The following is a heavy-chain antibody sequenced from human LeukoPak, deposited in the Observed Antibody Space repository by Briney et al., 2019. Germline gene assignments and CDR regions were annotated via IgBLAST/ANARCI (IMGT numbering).Heavy chain of an antibody. Sequence: PSETLSLTCTVSGGSISSYYWSWIRQPPGKGLEWIGYIYYSGSTNYNPSLKGRVTISVDTSKNQFSLKLSSVTAADTAVYYCARHRSRYSSGPSLGYWGQGTLVTVSS. CDR3: ARHRSRYSSGPSLGY. V-gene: IGHV4-59*08. CDR2: IYYSGST. J-gene: IGHJ4*02. CDR1: GGSISSYY. D-gene: IGHD6-19*01.